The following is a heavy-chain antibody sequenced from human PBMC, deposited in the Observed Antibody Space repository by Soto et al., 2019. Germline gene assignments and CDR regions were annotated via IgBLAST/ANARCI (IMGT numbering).Heavy chain of an antibody. Sequence: ASVKLSCKASGYTSTGYYMHWVRQAPGQGLEWMGWINPNSGGTNYAQKFQGWVTMTRDTSISTAYMELSRLRSDDTAVYYCARVLTGLNGMDVWGQGTTVTLSS. D-gene: IGHD3-9*01. J-gene: IGHJ6*02. CDR2: INPNSGGT. V-gene: IGHV1-2*04. CDR1: GYTSTGYY. CDR3: ARVLTGLNGMDV.